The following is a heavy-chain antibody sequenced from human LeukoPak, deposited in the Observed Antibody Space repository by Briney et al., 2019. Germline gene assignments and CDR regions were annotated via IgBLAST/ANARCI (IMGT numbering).Heavy chain of an antibody. Sequence: GGSLRLSCAASGFTFSSYAMSWVRQAPGKGLEWVSAISGSGGSTYYADSVKGRFTISRDNSKNTLYLQMNSLRAEDTAVYYCAKGYDFWSGSGSYYFDYWGQGTLVTVSS. J-gene: IGHJ4*02. D-gene: IGHD3-3*01. CDR1: GFTFSSYA. CDR3: AKGYDFWSGSGSYYFDY. V-gene: IGHV3-23*01. CDR2: ISGSGGST.